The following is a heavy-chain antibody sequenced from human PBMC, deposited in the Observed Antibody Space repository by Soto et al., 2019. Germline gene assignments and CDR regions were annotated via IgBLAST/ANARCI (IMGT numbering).Heavy chain of an antibody. Sequence: QLQLQESGPGLVKPSETLSLTCTVSGGSISSSSYYWGWIRQPPGKGLEWIGSIYYSGSTYYNPSLKSRVTISVDTSKNQFSLKLSSVTAADTAVYYCASRGEGLGDYIWGSYRSIFDYWGQGTLVTVSS. CDR1: GGSISSSSYY. V-gene: IGHV4-39*01. D-gene: IGHD3-16*02. CDR2: IYYSGST. CDR3: ASRGEGLGDYIWGSYRSIFDY. J-gene: IGHJ4*02.